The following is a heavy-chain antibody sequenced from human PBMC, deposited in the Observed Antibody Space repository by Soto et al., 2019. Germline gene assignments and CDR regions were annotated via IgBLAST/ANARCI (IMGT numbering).Heavy chain of an antibody. CDR2: INAGNGNT. Sequence: ASVKVSCKASGYTFTSYAMHWVRQAPGQRLEWMGWINAGNGNTKYSQKFQGRVTITRDTSASTAYMELSSLRSEDTAVYYCARAAYCGGDCYSTHYYYYYGMDLWAQGTTVTVSS. CDR3: ARAAYCGGDCYSTHYYYYYGMDL. D-gene: IGHD2-21*02. CDR1: GYTFTSYA. J-gene: IGHJ6*02. V-gene: IGHV1-3*01.